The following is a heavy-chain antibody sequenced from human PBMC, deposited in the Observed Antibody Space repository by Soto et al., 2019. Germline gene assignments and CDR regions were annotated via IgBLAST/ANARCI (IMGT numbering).Heavy chain of an antibody. CDR1: GGTFSSYA. J-gene: IGHJ4*02. CDR2: IIPIFGTA. Sequence: SVKVSCKASGGTFSSYAISWVRQAPGQGLEWMGGIIPIFGTANYAQKFQGRVTITADESTSTAHMELSSLRSEDTAVHYCARVPAPYCSSTSCSYYFDYWGQGTLVTVSS. V-gene: IGHV1-69*13. CDR3: ARVPAPYCSSTSCSYYFDY. D-gene: IGHD2-2*01.